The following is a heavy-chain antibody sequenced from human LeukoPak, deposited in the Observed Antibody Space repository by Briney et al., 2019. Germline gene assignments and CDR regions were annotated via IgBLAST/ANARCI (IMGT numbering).Heavy chain of an antibody. CDR1: GFTFSSYA. CDR2: ISSSSSYI. CDR3: ASAVPMNAFDI. V-gene: IGHV3-21*01. D-gene: IGHD3-22*01. J-gene: IGHJ3*02. Sequence: GGSLRLSCAASGFTFSSYAMSWVRQAPGKGLEWVSSISSSSSYIYYADSVKGRFTISRDNAKNSLYLQMNSLRAEDTAVYYCASAVPMNAFDIWGQGTMVTVSS.